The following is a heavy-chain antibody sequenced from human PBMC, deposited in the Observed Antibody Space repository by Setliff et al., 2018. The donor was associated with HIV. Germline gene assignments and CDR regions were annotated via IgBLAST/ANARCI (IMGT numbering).Heavy chain of an antibody. V-gene: IGHV1-69*10. Sequence: GASVKVSCKASGISFSSYPTSWVRQAPGQGLEWMGVFIPILGKVHYAQKFQGRVTITADESTSTAYMGLSSLRSEDTAVYYCVTNYSLPLVGHFEFWGQGTLVTVSS. J-gene: IGHJ4*02. D-gene: IGHD1-26*01. CDR2: FIPILGKV. CDR3: VTNYSLPLVGHFEF. CDR1: GISFSSYP.